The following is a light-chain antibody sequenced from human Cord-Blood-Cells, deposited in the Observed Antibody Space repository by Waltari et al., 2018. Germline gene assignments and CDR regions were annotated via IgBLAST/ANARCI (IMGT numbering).Light chain of an antibody. CDR3: CSYAGSSSYV. J-gene: IGLJ1*01. CDR2: EGS. CDR1: SRDVGSYHL. Sequence: QSALTQPASVSGSPGQSITISCTGTSRDVGSYHLLSWYQQHPGKAPKLMIYEGSKRPSGVSNRFSGSKSGNTASLTISGLQAEDEADYYCCSYAGSSSYVFGTGTKVTVL. V-gene: IGLV2-23*01.